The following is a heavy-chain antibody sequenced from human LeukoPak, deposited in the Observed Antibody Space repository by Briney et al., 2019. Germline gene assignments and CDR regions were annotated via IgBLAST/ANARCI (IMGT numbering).Heavy chain of an antibody. J-gene: IGHJ4*02. CDR1: GYTYTTYG. CDR3: ARQAACSSIRCPIDY. D-gene: IGHD2-2*01. V-gene: IGHV1-18*01. CDR2: ISAYNGNT. Sequence: ASVKVSCKASGYTYTTYGITWVRQAPGQGLEWMGWISAYNGNTNYAQKFQGRLTITTDTTTRTAYMGLRSLRFDDTAVYYCARQAACSSIRCPIDYWGQGTLVTVSS.